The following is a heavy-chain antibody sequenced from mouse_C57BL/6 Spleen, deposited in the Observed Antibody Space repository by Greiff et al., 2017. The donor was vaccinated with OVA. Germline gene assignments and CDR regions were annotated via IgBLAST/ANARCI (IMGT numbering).Heavy chain of an antibody. CDR1: GYSITSGYF. J-gene: IGHJ2*01. V-gene: IGHV3-6*01. D-gene: IGHD2-14*01. CDR3: AINSDPYDFDY. Sequence: EVQLVESGPGLVKPSQSLSLSCSVTGYSITSGYFWYWIRQFPGNKLECVGFISYDGYNNYNPSLKNLTSITLDTSKNQVFLKLNSVTTEDTATYYGAINSDPYDFDYWGQGTTLTVSS. CDR2: ISYDGYN.